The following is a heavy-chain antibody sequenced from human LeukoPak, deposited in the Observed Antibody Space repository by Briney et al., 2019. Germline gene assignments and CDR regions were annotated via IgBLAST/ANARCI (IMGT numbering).Heavy chain of an antibody. D-gene: IGHD6-19*01. J-gene: IGHJ4*02. CDR3: ARGWWVAVAGTYAY. CDR2: INHSGST. V-gene: IGHV4-34*01. Sequence: KPSETLSLTCAVYGGSFSGYYWSWIRQPPGKGLEWIGEINHSGSTNYNPSLKSRVTISVDTSKNQFSLKLSSVTAADTAVYYCARGWWVAVAGTYAYWGQGTLVTVSS. CDR1: GGSFSGYY.